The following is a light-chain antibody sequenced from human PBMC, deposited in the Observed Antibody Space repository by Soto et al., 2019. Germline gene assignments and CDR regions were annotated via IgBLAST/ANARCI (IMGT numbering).Light chain of an antibody. Sequence: EIVMTQSPYTLSVSPLERASLSGRASQSVMTKLAWYQKKPGQAPRLLMYSASIRATGIPARFSGSGSGTEFSLTISSLQPEDFAIYYCQQYSDWPPWTFGQGTKVDIK. CDR2: SAS. J-gene: IGKJ1*01. V-gene: IGKV3-15*01. CDR3: QQYSDWPPWT. CDR1: QSVMTK.